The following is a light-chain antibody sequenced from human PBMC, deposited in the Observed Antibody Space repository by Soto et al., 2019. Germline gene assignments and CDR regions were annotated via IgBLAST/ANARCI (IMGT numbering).Light chain of an antibody. CDR2: DAS. CDR1: PSVYNN. V-gene: IGKV3-15*01. J-gene: IGKJ1*01. Sequence: EIVMTQSPAALSVSPGERATLSCRASPSVYNNLAWYQQKPGQAPRLLFYDASIRATGIPARFSGSGSGTEFTLTINSLQSEDFAVYCCQQYNDWPRTFGQGTKVEIK. CDR3: QQYNDWPRT.